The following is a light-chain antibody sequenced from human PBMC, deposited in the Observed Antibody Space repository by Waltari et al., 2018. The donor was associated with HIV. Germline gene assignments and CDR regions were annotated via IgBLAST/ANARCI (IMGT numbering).Light chain of an antibody. V-gene: IGLV2-8*01. Sequence: QSALTPPPSASGSPGQSVTISCAGTSRDVGGHKYVSWYQHVPDNAPKLIIYEVSKRPSGVPVRFFGSKSGNTASLIVSELQVEDEADYYCSSFAAGDNFVVFGGGTKLTVL. CDR3: SSFAAGDNFVV. CDR1: SRDVGGHKY. J-gene: IGLJ2*01. CDR2: EVS.